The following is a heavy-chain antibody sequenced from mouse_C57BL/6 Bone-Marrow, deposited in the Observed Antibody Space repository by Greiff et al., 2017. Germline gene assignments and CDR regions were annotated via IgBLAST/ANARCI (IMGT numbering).Heavy chain of an antibody. V-gene: IGHV1-69*01. Sequence: QVQLKQSGAELVMPGASVKLSCKASGYTFTSYWMHWVKQRPGQGLEWIGEIYPSDSYTNYNQKFKGKSTLTVDKSSSTAYMQLSSLTSEDSAVYYCVYYYGSSASWGEENLVSVSA. CDR3: VYYYGSSAS. J-gene: IGHJ3*01. CDR2: IYPSDSYT. D-gene: IGHD1-1*01. CDR1: GYTFTSYW.